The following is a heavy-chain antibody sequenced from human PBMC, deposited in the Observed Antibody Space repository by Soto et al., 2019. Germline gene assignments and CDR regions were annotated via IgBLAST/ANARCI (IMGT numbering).Heavy chain of an antibody. CDR1: GFTFTSYA. V-gene: IGHV3-23*01. D-gene: IGHD6-19*01. CDR3: AKDRFSSGYDAFDV. Sequence: GGSLRLSCAVSGFTFTSYAMTWVRQAPGKGLEWVSGISDNGYGVYTYYADSVKGRFTISRDTSKNTLYLQMNSLRVEDTAVYYCAKDRFSSGYDAFDVWGQGTMVTVSS. J-gene: IGHJ3*01. CDR2: ISDNGYGVYT.